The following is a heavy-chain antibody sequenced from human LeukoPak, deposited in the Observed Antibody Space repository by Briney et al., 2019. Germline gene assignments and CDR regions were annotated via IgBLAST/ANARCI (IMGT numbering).Heavy chain of an antibody. CDR3: AKDWERVGYSLYFDY. D-gene: IGHD5-24*01. J-gene: IGHJ4*02. Sequence: SGGSLRLSCAASGFDFSSNWMHWVRHAPGQGLVWVSRIKGDGISTNYADSVKGRFTISRDIAKNTLYLQMNSLRAEDTAVYYCAKDWERVGYSLYFDYWGQGTLVTVSS. CDR1: GFDFSSNW. V-gene: IGHV3-74*01. CDR2: IKGDGIST.